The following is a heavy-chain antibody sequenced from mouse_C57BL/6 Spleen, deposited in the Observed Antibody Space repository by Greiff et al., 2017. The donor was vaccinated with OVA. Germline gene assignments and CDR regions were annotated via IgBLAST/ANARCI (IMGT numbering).Heavy chain of an antibody. V-gene: IGHV1-54*01. CDR2: INPGSGGT. J-gene: IGHJ3*01. Sequence: QVQLQQSGAELVRPGTSVKVSCKASGYAFTNYLIEWVKQRPGQGLEWIGVINPGSGGTNYNEKFKGKATLTADKSSSTAYMQLSSLTSEDSAVYFCARDDYDGVWFAYWGQGTLVTVSA. CDR1: GYAFTNYL. D-gene: IGHD2-4*01. CDR3: ARDDYDGVWFAY.